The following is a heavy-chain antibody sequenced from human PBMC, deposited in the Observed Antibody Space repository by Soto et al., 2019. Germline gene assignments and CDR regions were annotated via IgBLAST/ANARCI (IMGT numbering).Heavy chain of an antibody. V-gene: IGHV4-59*12. CDR3: ASTQYGGNSSGAFDI. Sequence: SETLSLTCTVSGGSISSYYWSWIREPPGKGLEWIGYIYYSGSTNYNPSLKSRVTISVDRSKNQFSLKLSSVTAADTAVYYCASTQYGGNSSGAFDIWGQGTMVTVSS. J-gene: IGHJ3*02. D-gene: IGHD2-21*02. CDR1: GGSISSYY. CDR2: IYYSGST.